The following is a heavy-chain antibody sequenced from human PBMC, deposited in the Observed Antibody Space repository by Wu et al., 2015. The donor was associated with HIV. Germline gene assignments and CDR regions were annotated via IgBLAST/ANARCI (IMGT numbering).Heavy chain of an antibody. D-gene: IGHD4-17*01. CDR2: MNPNSGNT. J-gene: IGHJ2*01. V-gene: IGHV1-8*01. Sequence: QALLVQSGAEMKRPGASVRVSCEASGYSFIGLPGFDINWVRQATGQGLEWMGWMNPNSGNTGYAQKFQGRVTMTRNTSISTAYMELSSLRSEDTAVYYCATTSRPGRMTTVSGYFDLWGRGTLVTVSS. CDR3: ATTSRPGRMTTVSGYFDL. CDR1: GYSFIGLPGFD.